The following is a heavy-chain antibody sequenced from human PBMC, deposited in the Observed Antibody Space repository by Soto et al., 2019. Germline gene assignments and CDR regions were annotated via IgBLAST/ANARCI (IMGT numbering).Heavy chain of an antibody. CDR1: VFTFSVYW. CDR2: INDDGIST. CDR3: TRGPRSTSTGTGAF. Sequence: GGSLRLFCAASVFTFSVYWMHWVRQVPGKGPEWVSRINDDGISTNYADSVKGRFTISRDNAKNTLYLQMNALRVEDTAVYYCTRGPRSTSTGTGAFWGQGTLVTVSS. D-gene: IGHD1-1*01. J-gene: IGHJ4*02. V-gene: IGHV3-74*01.